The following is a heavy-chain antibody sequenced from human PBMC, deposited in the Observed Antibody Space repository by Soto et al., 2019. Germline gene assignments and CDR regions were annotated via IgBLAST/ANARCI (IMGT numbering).Heavy chain of an antibody. CDR2: IYHRGST. D-gene: IGHD3-22*01. CDR3: ASRGSGSSTWFDL. V-gene: IGHV4-4*02. Sequence: QVQLQESSPGLVKPSGTLSLTCAVSGGSISSSNWWTWVRQPPGKGLEWIGEIYHRGSTNYNPSLKSRVTISVDKSKTQFSLKLSSVTAADTAVYYCASRGSGSSTWFDLWGRGTLVTVSS. J-gene: IGHJ2*01. CDR1: GGSISSSNW.